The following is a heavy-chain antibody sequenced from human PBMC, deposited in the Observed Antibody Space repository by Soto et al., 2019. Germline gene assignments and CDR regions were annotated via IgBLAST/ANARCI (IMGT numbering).Heavy chain of an antibody. D-gene: IGHD3-10*01. CDR2: FYYSGST. CDR1: GGSISSSSYY. J-gene: IGHJ4*02. Sequence: SETLSLTCTVSGGSISSSSYYWGWIRQSPGKGLEWIGSFYYSGSTYYSPSLRSRVTISGDTSRKQISLRLSSVTAADTAVYYCARELGHGSGSLNSPFAYWGQGSLVPVDS. V-gene: IGHV4-39*02. CDR3: ARELGHGSGSLNSPFAY.